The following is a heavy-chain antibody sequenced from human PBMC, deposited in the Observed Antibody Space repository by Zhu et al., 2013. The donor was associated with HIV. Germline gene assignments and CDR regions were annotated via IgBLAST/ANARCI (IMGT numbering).Heavy chain of an antibody. CDR3: ARELRYSSSDY. J-gene: IGHJ4*02. Sequence: QVQLVQSGTEVKKPGASVKVSCKASGYTFISYFIYWVRQAPGQGLEWMGTINPSGGSTSYAQKFQGRVTMTRDTSTSTAYMELSSLRSDDTATYYCARELRYSSSDYWGQGTLVTVSS. D-gene: IGHD6-6*01. CDR2: INPSGGST. V-gene: IGHV1-46*01. CDR1: GYTFISYF.